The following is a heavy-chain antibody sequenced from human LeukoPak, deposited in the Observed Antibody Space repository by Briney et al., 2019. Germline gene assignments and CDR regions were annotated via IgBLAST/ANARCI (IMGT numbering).Heavy chain of an antibody. V-gene: IGHV4-61*01. D-gene: IGHD3-9*01. J-gene: IGHJ4*02. CDR1: GGSVSSGRYY. Sequence: SETLSLTCTVSGGSVSSGRYYWSWIRQPPGKGLEWIGYIYYSGSTNYNPSLKSRVTISVDTSKNQFSLKLSSVTAADTAVYYCASQLRYFDWLLRFDYWGQGALVTVSS. CDR3: ASQLRYFDWLLRFDY. CDR2: IYYSGST.